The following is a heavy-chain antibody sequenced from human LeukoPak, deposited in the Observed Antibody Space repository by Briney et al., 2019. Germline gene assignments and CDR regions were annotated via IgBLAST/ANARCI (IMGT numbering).Heavy chain of an antibody. CDR3: AKPLGLRLGELYFDY. D-gene: IGHD3-16*01. CDR1: GFTFSSYA. CDR2: ISGSGGST. J-gene: IGHJ4*02. Sequence: GGSLRLSCAASGFTFSSYAMSWVRQAPGKGLEWVSAISGSGGSTYYADSVKGRFTISRDNSKNTLYLQMNSLGAEDTAVYYCAKPLGLRLGELYFDYWGQGTLVTVSS. V-gene: IGHV3-23*01.